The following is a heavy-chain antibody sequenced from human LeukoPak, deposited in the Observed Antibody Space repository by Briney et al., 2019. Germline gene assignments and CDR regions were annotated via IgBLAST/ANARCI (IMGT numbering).Heavy chain of an antibody. V-gene: IGHV3-30-3*01. Sequence: GGSLRLSCAASGFTFSSYAMHWVRQAPGKGLEWVAVISYDGSNKYYADSVKGRSTISRDNSKNTLYLQMNSLRAEDTAVYYCARPRSVTARWFDPWGQGTLVTVSS. J-gene: IGHJ5*02. CDR1: GFTFSSYA. D-gene: IGHD2-21*02. CDR3: ARPRSVTARWFDP. CDR2: ISYDGSNK.